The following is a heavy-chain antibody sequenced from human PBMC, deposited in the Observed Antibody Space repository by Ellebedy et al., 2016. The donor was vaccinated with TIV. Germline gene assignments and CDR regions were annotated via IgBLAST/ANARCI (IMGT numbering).Heavy chain of an antibody. CDR2: ISAYNGNT. CDR1: GGTFSSYA. D-gene: IGHD2-15*01. CDR3: ARDRRQSGGHDY. Sequence: ASVKVSCKASGGTFSSYAISWVRQAPGQGLEWMGWISAYNGNTNYAQKLQGRVTMTTDTSTSTAYMELRSLRSDDTAVYYCARDRRQSGGHDYWGQGTLVTVSS. V-gene: IGHV1-18*01. J-gene: IGHJ4*02.